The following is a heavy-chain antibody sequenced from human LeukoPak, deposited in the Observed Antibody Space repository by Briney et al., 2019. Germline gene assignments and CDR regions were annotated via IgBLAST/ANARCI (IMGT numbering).Heavy chain of an antibody. CDR2: IYYSGST. V-gene: IGHV4-59*08. Sequence: SETLSLTCTVSGGSISSYYWSWIRQPPGKGLEWIGYIYYSGSTNYNPSLKSRVTISLDTSKNQFSLKLSSVTAADTAVYYCAGLRDMWGCDHWGQGTLVTVSS. J-gene: IGHJ4*02. CDR3: AGLRDMWGCDH. D-gene: IGHD2-15*01. CDR1: GGSISSYY.